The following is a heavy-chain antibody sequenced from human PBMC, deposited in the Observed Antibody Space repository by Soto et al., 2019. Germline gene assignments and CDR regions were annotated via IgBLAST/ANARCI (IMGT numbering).Heavy chain of an antibody. CDR3: ARDVGV. Sequence: EVQLVESGGGLVQRGGSLRLSCAASGITVYNNYMSWVRQAPGKGLEWVSVIYSGGSTSYADSVKGRFTISRDGSKNTVYLQMNSLRAEDTAVYDCARDVGVWGRGTTVTVSS. CDR2: IYSGGST. CDR1: GITVYNNY. J-gene: IGHJ6*04. V-gene: IGHV3-66*01.